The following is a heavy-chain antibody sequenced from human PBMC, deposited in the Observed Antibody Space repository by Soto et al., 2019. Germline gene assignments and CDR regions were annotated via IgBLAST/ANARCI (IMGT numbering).Heavy chain of an antibody. CDR1: GGSFSGYY. V-gene: IGHV4-34*01. CDR3: ARGTAYYGSGSSNWFDP. D-gene: IGHD3-10*01. Sequence: SETLSLTCAVYGGSFSGYYWSWIRQPPGKGLEWIGEINHSGSTNYNPSLKNRVTISVDTSKNQFSLKLSSVTTADTAVYYCARGTAYYGSGSSNWFDPWGQGTRVTVSS. CDR2: INHSGST. J-gene: IGHJ5*02.